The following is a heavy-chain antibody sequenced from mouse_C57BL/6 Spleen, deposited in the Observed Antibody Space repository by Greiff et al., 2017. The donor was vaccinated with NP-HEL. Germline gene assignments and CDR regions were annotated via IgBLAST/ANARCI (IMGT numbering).Heavy chain of an antibody. Sequence: QVQLQQPGAELVKPGASVKLSCKASGYTFTSYWMHWVKQRPGQGLEWIGMIHPNSGSTNYNEKFKSKATLTVDKSSSTAYMQLSSLTSEDSAVYYCARSLSNWDGAMDYWGQGTSVTVSS. CDR2: IHPNSGST. J-gene: IGHJ4*01. CDR1: GYTFTSYW. V-gene: IGHV1-64*01. D-gene: IGHD4-1*01. CDR3: ARSLSNWDGAMDY.